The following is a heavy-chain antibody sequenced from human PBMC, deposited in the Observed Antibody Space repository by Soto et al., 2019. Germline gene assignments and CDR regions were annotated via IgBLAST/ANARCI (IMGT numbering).Heavy chain of an antibody. CDR2: IIPIFGKA. J-gene: IGHJ4*02. CDR3: ATGGMIVVVITKSPGYFDY. V-gene: IGHV1-69*13. CDR1: GYTFTDYG. Sequence: ASVKVSCKASGYTFTDYGISWVRQAPGQGLEWMGGIIPIFGKANYAQKFQGRVTITADESTSTAYMELSSLRSEDTAVYYCATGGMIVVVITKSPGYFDYWGQGTLVTVSS. D-gene: IGHD3-22*01.